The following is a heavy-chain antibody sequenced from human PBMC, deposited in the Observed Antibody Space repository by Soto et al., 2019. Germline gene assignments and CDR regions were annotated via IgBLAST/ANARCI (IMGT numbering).Heavy chain of an antibody. CDR1: GFTFSSYA. J-gene: IGHJ4*02. CDR3: AKDSNYYDSSGYPSFDY. D-gene: IGHD3-22*01. CDR2: ISGSGGST. Sequence: GGSLRLSCAASGFTFSSYAMSWVRQAPGKGLEWVSAISGSGGSTYYADSVKGRFTISRDNSKNTLYLQMNSLRAEDTAVYYCAKDSNYYDSSGYPSFDYWGQGTQVTVSS. V-gene: IGHV3-23*01.